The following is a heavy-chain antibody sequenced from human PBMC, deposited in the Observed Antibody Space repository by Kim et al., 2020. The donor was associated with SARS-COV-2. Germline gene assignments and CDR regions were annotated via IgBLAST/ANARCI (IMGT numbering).Heavy chain of an antibody. D-gene: IGHD3-9*01. J-gene: IGHJ4*02. CDR3: ARVRGSRTGQHDY. Sequence: YAQKLQGRVTMTTDTSTSTAYMELRSLRSDDTAVYYCARVRGSRTGQHDYWGQGTLVTVSS. V-gene: IGHV1-18*01.